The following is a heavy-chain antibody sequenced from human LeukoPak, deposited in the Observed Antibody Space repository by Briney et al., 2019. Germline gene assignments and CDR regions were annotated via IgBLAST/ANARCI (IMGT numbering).Heavy chain of an antibody. Sequence: SETLSLTCTVSGGSISNYYWSWIRQPPGKGLEWIGFISDSGSTNYNPSLKSRLTISVDTSKNQFSLKLSSVTAADTAVYYCARVGDYGDYGFDYWGQGTLVTVSS. J-gene: IGHJ4*02. V-gene: IGHV4-59*12. CDR1: GGSISNYY. D-gene: IGHD4-17*01. CDR2: ISDSGST. CDR3: ARVGDYGDYGFDY.